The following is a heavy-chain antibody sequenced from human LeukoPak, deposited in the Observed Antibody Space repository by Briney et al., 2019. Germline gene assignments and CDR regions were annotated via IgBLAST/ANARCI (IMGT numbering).Heavy chain of an antibody. CDR3: AKDGSWSCTD. CDR2: IAHHGSNK. V-gene: IGHV3-30*02. D-gene: IGHD2-8*02. J-gene: IGHJ4*02. Sequence: GGSLRLSCAASGFTFSSYAMHWVRQGPGKGLEWVAYIAHHGSNKYYADSVEGRFTISRDNSKRTLYLQMNNLRADDTAVYYCAKDGSWSCTDWGQGALVTVSS. CDR1: GFTFSSYA.